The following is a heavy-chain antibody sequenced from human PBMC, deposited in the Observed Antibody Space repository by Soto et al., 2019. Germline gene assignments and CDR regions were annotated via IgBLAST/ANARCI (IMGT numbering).Heavy chain of an antibody. D-gene: IGHD6-13*01. CDR1: GFTFSSYG. CDR2: IWYDGSNK. J-gene: IGHJ6*02. CDR3: AGRIAAAGTFDHLPGFPYYYYGMDV. Sequence: GGSLRLSCAASGFTFSSYGMHWVRQAPGKGLEWVAVIWYDGSNKYYADSVKGRFTISRDNSKNTLYLQMNSLRAEDTAVYYCAGRIAAAGTFDHLPGFPYYYYGMDVWGQGTTVTVSS. V-gene: IGHV3-33*01.